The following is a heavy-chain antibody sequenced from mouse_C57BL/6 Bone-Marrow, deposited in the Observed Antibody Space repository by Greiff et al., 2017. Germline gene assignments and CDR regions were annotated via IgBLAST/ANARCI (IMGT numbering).Heavy chain of an antibody. Sequence: EVKLVESGGGLVKPGGSLKLSCAASGFTFSSYAMPWVRQTPEKRLEWVATISDGGSYTYYPDNVKGRFTISRDNAKNNLYLQMSHLKSEDTAIYYCARVNLGFYSNSCAYWGQGTTLTVSS. CDR3: ARVNLGFYSNSCAY. CDR1: GFTFSSYA. CDR2: ISDGGSYT. D-gene: IGHD2-5*01. J-gene: IGHJ2*01. V-gene: IGHV5-4*03.